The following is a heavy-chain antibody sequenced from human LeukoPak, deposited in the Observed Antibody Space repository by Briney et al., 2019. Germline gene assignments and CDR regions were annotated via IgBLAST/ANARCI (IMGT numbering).Heavy chain of an antibody. CDR2: ISLDGATT. V-gene: IGHV3-23*01. D-gene: IGHD2-15*01. J-gene: IGHJ4*02. CDR1: GFTFSSYA. CDR3: AKVFTLSLLSFDY. Sequence: GGSLRLSGAASGFTFSSYAMSWVRQAPGKGLEWVSGISLDGATTYYAESVKGRFTISRDNSKNTLYLQMNSLRAEDTAVYYCAKVFTLSLLSFDYWGQGTLVTVSS.